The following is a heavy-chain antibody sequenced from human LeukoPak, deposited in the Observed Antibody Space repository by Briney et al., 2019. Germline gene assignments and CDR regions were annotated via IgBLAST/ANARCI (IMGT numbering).Heavy chain of an antibody. V-gene: IGHV3-23*01. J-gene: IGHJ4*02. CDR1: GFTFSSSA. Sequence: GGSLRLSCAASGFTFSSSAMSWVRQAPGKGLEWVSVISGSGTNTYYADSVKGRFTISRDNSKNTLYLQMNSPRAEDTALYYCVKHSAPVLAAARFDYWGQGNLVTVS. D-gene: IGHD2-2*01. CDR3: VKHSAPVLAAARFDY. CDR2: ISGSGTNT.